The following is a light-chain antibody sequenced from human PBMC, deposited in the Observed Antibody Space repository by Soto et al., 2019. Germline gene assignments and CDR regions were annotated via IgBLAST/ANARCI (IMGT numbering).Light chain of an antibody. Sequence: EIVLTQSPATLSLSPGETATLSCRTSQSVTSYLAWFQQRPGQAPMLLIYDTSNRAPGIPARFSGSGYGTDFTLTISSLESEDSAVYYCQQRSDWPRLTFGGGTKVEIK. CDR3: QQRSDWPRLT. CDR2: DTS. CDR1: QSVTSY. J-gene: IGKJ4*01. V-gene: IGKV3-11*01.